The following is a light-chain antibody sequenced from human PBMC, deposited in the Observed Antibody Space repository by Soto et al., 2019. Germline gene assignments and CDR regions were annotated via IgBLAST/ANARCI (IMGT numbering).Light chain of an antibody. Sequence: DIQMTQSPSSLSASVGDRVTITCRASQSISSYLSWYQQKPGKAPKLLINVASTLQSGVPSRFSGSGSGTDFSLAISSLQPEDFATYYCQQSSSTPQTFGGGTRVEIK. J-gene: IGKJ4*01. CDR3: QQSSSTPQT. V-gene: IGKV1-39*01. CDR2: VAS. CDR1: QSISSY.